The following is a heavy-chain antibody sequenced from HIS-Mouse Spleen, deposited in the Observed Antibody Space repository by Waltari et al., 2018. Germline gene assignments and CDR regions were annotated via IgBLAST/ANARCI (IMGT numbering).Heavy chain of an antibody. CDR2: ISYDGSNK. V-gene: IGHV3-30*18. J-gene: IGHJ4*02. CDR1: GFTFSSYG. CDR3: AKDKHHAFDY. Sequence: QVQLVESGGGVVQPGRSLRLSCAVSGFTFSSYGMPWVRQAPGKGLEWVAVISYDGSNKYYADSVKGRFTISRDNSKNTLYLQMNSLRAEDTAVYYCAKDKHHAFDYWGQGTLVTVSS.